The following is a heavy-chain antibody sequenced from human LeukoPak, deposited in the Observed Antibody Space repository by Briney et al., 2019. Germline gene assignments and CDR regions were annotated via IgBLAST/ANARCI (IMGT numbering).Heavy chain of an antibody. CDR3: AREDYVDNYYMYV. CDR2: ITSGETYI. V-gene: IGHV3-21*01. CDR1: GFTFSTYN. J-gene: IGHJ6*03. D-gene: IGHD4-17*01. Sequence: PGGSLRLSCAASGFTFSTYNMNWLRQAPGKGLEWVSSITSGETYIYYADSVKGRFTISRDNAKNSLYLQMNSLRAEDTAVYYCAREDYVDNYYMYVWGKGTTVTISS.